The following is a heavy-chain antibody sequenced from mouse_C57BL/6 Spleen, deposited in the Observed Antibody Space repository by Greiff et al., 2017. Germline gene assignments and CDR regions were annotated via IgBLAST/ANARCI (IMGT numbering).Heavy chain of an antibody. V-gene: IGHV5-9-1*02. D-gene: IGHD1-1*01. CDR2: ISSGGDYI. J-gene: IGHJ2*01. Sequence: DVMLVESGEGLVKPGGSLKLSCAASGFTFSSYAMSWVRQTPEKRLEWVAYISSGGDYIYYADPVTGRFTISRDNARNTLYLQMSSLKSQDTAMYYCTRLYYAGSSPRYFEYWGQGTTLTVAS. CDR3: TRLYYAGSSPRYFEY. CDR1: GFTFSSYA.